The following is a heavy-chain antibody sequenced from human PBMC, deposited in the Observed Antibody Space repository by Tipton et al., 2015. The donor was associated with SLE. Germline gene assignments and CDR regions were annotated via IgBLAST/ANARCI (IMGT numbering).Heavy chain of an antibody. Sequence: SLRLSCAGSGFTVNGDYMTWVRQAPGKGLEWVSVIYSATSIYYADSVKGRFTISRDISKNTLYLQMNNLRAEDTAIYYCAIDNWKERAIDSWGQGTPVTVSS. J-gene: IGHJ4*02. D-gene: IGHD1-20*01. CDR3: AIDNWKERAIDS. V-gene: IGHV3-53*05. CDR1: GFTVNGDY. CDR2: IYSATSI.